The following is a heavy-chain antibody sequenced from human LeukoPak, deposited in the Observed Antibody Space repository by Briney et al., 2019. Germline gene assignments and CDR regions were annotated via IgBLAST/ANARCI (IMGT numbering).Heavy chain of an antibody. CDR3: ARSPDYYDSGGYYGD. CDR2: IYYSGST. CDR1: GGSISSGDYY. J-gene: IGHJ4*02. Sequence: SQTLSLTCTVSGGSISSGDYYWSWIRQPPGKGLEWIGYIYYSGSTYYNPSLKSRVTISVDTSKNQFSLKLSSVTAADTAVYYCARSPDYYDSGGYYGDWGQGTLVTVSS. V-gene: IGHV4-30-4*01. D-gene: IGHD3-22*01.